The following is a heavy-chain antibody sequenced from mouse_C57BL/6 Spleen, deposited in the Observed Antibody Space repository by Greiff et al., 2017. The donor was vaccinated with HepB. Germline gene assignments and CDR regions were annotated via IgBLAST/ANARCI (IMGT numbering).Heavy chain of an antibody. Sequence: VQLQQSGPGLVQPSQSLSITCTVSGFSLTSYGVHWVRQSPGKGLEWLGVIWSGGSTDYNAAFISRLSISKDNSKSQVFFKMNSLQADDTAIYYCARNGPYYGSSLWYFDVWGTGTTVTVSS. CDR3: ARNGPYYGSSLWYFDV. V-gene: IGHV2-2*01. J-gene: IGHJ1*03. CDR2: IWSGGST. CDR1: GFSLTSYG. D-gene: IGHD1-1*01.